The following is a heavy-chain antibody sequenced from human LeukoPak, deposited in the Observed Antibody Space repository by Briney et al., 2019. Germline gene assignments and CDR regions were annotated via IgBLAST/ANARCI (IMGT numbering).Heavy chain of an antibody. CDR3: ARERYSSSWQIENDAFDI. Sequence: GRSLRLSCAAPGFTFSSYAMHWVRQAPGKGLEWVTVISFDGSNKYADSVKGRFTISRDNSKSTLYLQMNSLRGEDTAVYYCARERYSSSWQIENDAFDIWGQGTMVTVSS. V-gene: IGHV3-30-3*01. CDR1: GFTFSSYA. J-gene: IGHJ3*02. CDR2: ISFDGSNK. D-gene: IGHD6-13*01.